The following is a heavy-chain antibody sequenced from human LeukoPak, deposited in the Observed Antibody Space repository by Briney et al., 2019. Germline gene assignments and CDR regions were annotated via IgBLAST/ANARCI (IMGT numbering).Heavy chain of an antibody. D-gene: IGHD2-15*01. J-gene: IGHJ4*02. CDR1: GFTFSSYS. CDR3: ARVLSVVAVAAEFDY. Sequence: GGSLRLSCAASGFTFSSYSMHWVRQAPGKGLEWVAVISYDGSNKYYADSVKGRFTISRDNSKNTLYLQMNSLRAEDTAVYYCARVLSVVAVAAEFDYWGQGTLVTVSS. V-gene: IGHV3-30-3*01. CDR2: ISYDGSNK.